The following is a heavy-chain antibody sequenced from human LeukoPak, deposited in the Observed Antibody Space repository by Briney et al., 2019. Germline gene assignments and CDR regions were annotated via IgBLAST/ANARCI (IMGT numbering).Heavy chain of an antibody. J-gene: IGHJ6*02. CDR1: GGSISSGGYY. CDR3: ARVSGLWQQLDVSYYYGMDV. CDR2: IYYSGST. Sequence: SQTLSLTCTVSGGSISSGGYYWSWIRQHPGKGLEWIGYIYYSGSTYYNPSLKSRVTISVDTSKNQFSLKLSSVTAADTAVYYCARVSGLWQQLDVSYYYGMDVWGQGTTVTVSS. D-gene: IGHD6-13*01. V-gene: IGHV4-31*03.